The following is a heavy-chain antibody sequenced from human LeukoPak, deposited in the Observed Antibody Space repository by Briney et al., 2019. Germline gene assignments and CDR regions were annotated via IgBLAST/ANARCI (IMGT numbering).Heavy chain of an antibody. CDR2: ISYDGSNK. J-gene: IGHJ4*02. D-gene: IGHD3-10*01. Sequence: GGSLRLSCAASGFTFSSYGMHWVRQAPGKGLEWVAVISYDGSNKYYADSVKGRFTISRDNSKNTLYLQMNSLRAEDTVVYYCAKEPGSYSHEGDYWGQGTLVTVSS. CDR3: AKEPGSYSHEGDY. V-gene: IGHV3-30*18. CDR1: GFTFSSYG.